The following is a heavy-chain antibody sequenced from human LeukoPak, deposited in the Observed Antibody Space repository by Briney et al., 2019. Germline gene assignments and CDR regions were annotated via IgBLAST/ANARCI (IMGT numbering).Heavy chain of an antibody. CDR3: ATVAYLRLGNYYYYYMDV. Sequence: ASVKVSCKASGYTFTGYYIHWVRQAPGQGLEWMGWINPNINGTNYAQKFQDRVTMTGDRSISTAYMELSSLRSEDTAVYYCATVAYLRLGNYYYYYMDVWGQGTMVTVSS. V-gene: IGHV1-2*02. D-gene: IGHD6-19*01. CDR2: INPNINGT. J-gene: IGHJ6*03. CDR1: GYTFTGYY.